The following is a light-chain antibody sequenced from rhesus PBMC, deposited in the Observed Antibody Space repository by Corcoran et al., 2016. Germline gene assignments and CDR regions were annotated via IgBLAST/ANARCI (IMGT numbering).Light chain of an antibody. V-gene: IGKV1-22*01. J-gene: IGKJ2*01. CDR1: QGITND. CDR3: QHYFRTPYT. Sequence: DIQMTQSPSSLSASVGDRVTITCRASQGITNDLAWYQQKPGETPKHLIYEASSLQSGIPSRFSGSGFGTDFTLTISSLQSEDFATYYCQHYFRTPYTFGQGTKVEIK. CDR2: EAS.